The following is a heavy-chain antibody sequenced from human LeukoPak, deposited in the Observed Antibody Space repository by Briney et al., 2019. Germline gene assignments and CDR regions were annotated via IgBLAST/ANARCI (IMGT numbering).Heavy chain of an antibody. CDR3: AHIQREMVTTKYYFDY. CDR2: IYWYDGQ. CDR1: GCSLSTSGVG. J-gene: IGHJ4*02. Sequence: SGPTLFNPTHALTLTCTYSGCSLSTSGVGVGWIRQPPGKALEWLALIYWYDGQHYSPSLKSRLTITKDTSKNQVVLTMTTMDPVDPATYYCAHIQREMVTTKYYFDYWGQGTLVTVSS. V-gene: IGHV2-5*01. D-gene: IGHD5-24*01.